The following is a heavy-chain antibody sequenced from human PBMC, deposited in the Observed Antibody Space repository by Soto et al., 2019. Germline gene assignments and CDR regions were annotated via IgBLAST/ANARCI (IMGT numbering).Heavy chain of an antibody. J-gene: IGHJ4*02. CDR1: GASISISPSY. V-gene: IGHV4-39*01. Sequence: SETLSLTCTVSGASISISPSYLAWVRQSPGRGLEWIGHIFYSGTTSYSPSLRSRVSLSADRSKNQFSLKLSSVTAADAAVYFCVGFRYNTILSYWGQGILVTVSS. CDR3: VGFRYNTILSY. CDR2: IFYSGTT. D-gene: IGHD1-20*01.